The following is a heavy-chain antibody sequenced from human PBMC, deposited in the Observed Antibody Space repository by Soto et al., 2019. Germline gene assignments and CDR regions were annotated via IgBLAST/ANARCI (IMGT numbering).Heavy chain of an antibody. V-gene: IGHV3-33*01. Sequence: QVQLVESGGGVVQPGRSLRLSCAASGFTFSSYGMHWVRQAPGKGLEWVAVIWYDGSNKYYADSVKGRFTISRDNSKNTLYLQMNNLRAEDTAVYYCARVSSSGPYYYYYGMDVWGQGTTVTVSS. J-gene: IGHJ6*02. D-gene: IGHD6-6*01. CDR3: ARVSSSGPYYYYYGMDV. CDR2: IWYDGSNK. CDR1: GFTFSSYG.